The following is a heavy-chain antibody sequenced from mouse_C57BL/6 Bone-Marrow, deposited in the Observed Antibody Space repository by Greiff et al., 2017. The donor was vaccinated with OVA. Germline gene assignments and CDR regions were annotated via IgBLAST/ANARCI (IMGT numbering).Heavy chain of an antibody. CDR2: IHPSDSDT. CDR1: GYTFTSYW. J-gene: IGHJ4*01. CDR3: ARVVAYPSYAMDY. D-gene: IGHD1-1*01. Sequence: QVHVKQPGAELVKPGASVKVSCKASGYTFTSYWMHWVKQRPGQGLEWIGRIHPSDSDTNYNQKFKGKATLTVDKSSSTAYMQLSSLTSEDSAVYYCARVVAYPSYAMDYWGQGTSVTVSS. V-gene: IGHV1-74*01.